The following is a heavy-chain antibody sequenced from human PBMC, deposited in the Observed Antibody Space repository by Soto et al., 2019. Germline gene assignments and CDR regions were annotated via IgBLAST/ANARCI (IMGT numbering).Heavy chain of an antibody. CDR2: ISDDGSST. V-gene: IGHV3-74*01. CDR3: ASFSLFYYSTSAYSLDY. Sequence: GGPLTISCAAAVLSFSSYWMHLVRQAPRNQLVWVSRISDDGSSTTYADSVEGRFTISRGNAKDTLYLQMSSLRDEDTAVYYCASFSLFYYSTSAYSLDYWGQGTMVTVSS. CDR1: VLSFSSYW. J-gene: IGHJ4*02. D-gene: IGHD3-10*01.